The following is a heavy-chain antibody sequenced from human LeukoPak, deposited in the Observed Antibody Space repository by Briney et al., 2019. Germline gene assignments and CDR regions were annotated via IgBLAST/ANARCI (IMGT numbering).Heavy chain of an antibody. V-gene: IGHV3-74*01. CDR2: ISRDGSTT. CDR1: GFTFSSYW. Sequence: GGSLRLSCAASGFTFSSYWMHWVRQAPGKGLVWVSGISRDGSTTAYADSAKGRFTISRDNAKNTLYLQMNSLRAEDTAVYYCARVKQLVGIVDDYWGQGTLVTVSS. CDR3: ARVKQLVGIVDDY. D-gene: IGHD6-13*01. J-gene: IGHJ4*02.